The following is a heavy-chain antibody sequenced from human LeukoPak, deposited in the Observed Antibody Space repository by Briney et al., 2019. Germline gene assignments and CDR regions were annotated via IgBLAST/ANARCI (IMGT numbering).Heavy chain of an antibody. V-gene: IGHV3-66*04. CDR1: GFTVSSNY. Sequence: GRSLRLSCAASGFTVSSNYMSWVRQAPGKGLEWVSVIYSGGSTYYADSVKGRFTISRDNSKNTLYLQMNSLRAEDTAVYYCARPSSSWYLSYYYYGMDVWGQGTTVTVSS. D-gene: IGHD6-13*01. CDR2: IYSGGST. J-gene: IGHJ6*02. CDR3: ARPSSSWYLSYYYYGMDV.